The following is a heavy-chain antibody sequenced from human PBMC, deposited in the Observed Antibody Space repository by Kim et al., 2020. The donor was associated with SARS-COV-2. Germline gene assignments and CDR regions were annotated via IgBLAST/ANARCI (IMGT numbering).Heavy chain of an antibody. CDR2: INHSGST. J-gene: IGHJ4*02. D-gene: IGHD5-12*01. V-gene: IGHV4-34*01. Sequence: SETLSLTCAVYGGSFSGYYWSWIRQPPGKGLEWIGEINHSGSTNYNPSLKSRVTISVDTSKNQFSLKLSSVTAADTAVYYCARGQGAFQVATPFSYWGQGTLVTVSS. CDR3: ARGQGAFQVATPFSY. CDR1: GGSFSGYY.